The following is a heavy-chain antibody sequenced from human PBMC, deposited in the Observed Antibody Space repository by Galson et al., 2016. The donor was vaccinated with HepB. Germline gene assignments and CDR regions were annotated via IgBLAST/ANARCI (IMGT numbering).Heavy chain of an antibody. CDR3: AREDWNYEQPLDH. V-gene: IGHV3-33*01. J-gene: IGHJ4*02. D-gene: IGHD1-7*01. Sequence: SLRLSCAASGFTFSSYGMHWVRQAPGKGLEWVAVVWYDGTNKYYADSVKGRFSISRDNSKNTLYLQMNSLRAEDTAVYYCAREDWNYEQPLDHWGQGTLVTVSS. CDR1: GFTFSSYG. CDR2: VWYDGTNK.